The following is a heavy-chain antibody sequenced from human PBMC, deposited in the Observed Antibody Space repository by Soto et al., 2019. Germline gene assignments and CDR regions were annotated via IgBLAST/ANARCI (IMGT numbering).Heavy chain of an antibody. CDR2: IYTSGST. CDR3: ASLYYYDSSGYYPSDDYGMDV. J-gene: IGHJ6*02. CDR1: GGSISSYY. Sequence: ETLSLTCPVSGGSISSYYWSWIRQPAGKGLEWIGRIYTSGSTNYNPSLKSRVTMSVDTSKNQFSLKLSSVTAADTAVYYCASLYYYDSSGYYPSDDYGMDVWGQGTKVTVYS. V-gene: IGHV4-4*07. D-gene: IGHD3-22*01.